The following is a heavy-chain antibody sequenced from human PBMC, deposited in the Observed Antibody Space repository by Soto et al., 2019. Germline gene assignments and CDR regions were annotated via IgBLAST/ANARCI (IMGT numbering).Heavy chain of an antibody. CDR2: IYHSGST. CDR1: GGSISSGGYS. J-gene: IGHJ4*02. V-gene: IGHV4-30-2*01. Sequence: SETLSLTCAVSGGSISSGGYSWSWIRQPPGKGLEWIGYIYHSGSTYYNPSLKSRITISVDRSKNQFSLKLSSVTAADTAVYYCARVGYYYDSSGYSTHPYFDYWGQGTLVTVSS. CDR3: ARVGYYYDSSGYSTHPYFDY. D-gene: IGHD3-22*01.